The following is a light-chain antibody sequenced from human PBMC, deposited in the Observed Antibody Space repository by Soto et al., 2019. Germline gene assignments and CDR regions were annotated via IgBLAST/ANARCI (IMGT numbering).Light chain of an antibody. CDR2: GAS. V-gene: IGKV3-20*01. J-gene: IGKJ4*01. CDR3: QQYASSPLLT. CDR1: QSVSSSY. Sequence: EIVLTQSPGTLSLSPGERATLSCRASQSVSSSYLAWYQQKPGQAPRLLIYGASGRATGIPDRFSGSGSGTDFTLTISRLEPEDFAVYYCQQYASSPLLTFGGGTKVEIK.